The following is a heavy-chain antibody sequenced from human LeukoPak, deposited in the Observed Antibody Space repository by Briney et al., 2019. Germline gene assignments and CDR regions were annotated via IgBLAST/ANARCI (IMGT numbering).Heavy chain of an antibody. D-gene: IGHD6-19*01. CDR2: IKQEGCEI. CDR1: GFLYSIYW. Sequence: GGSLRLLCGASGFLYSIYWVMGARDAREGGVVWVANIKQEGCEIQYVDSVKGRFTISRDHAKHSLYLQMKSLRAEDTAVFFCAREIRQWGGYYFDYWGQGDLVTVSS. V-gene: IGHV3-7*01. J-gene: IGHJ4*02. CDR3: AREIRQWGGYYFDY.